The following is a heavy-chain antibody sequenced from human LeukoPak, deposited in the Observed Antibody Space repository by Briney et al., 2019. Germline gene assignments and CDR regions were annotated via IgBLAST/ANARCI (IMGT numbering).Heavy chain of an antibody. CDR1: GYTFTSYD. CDR2: MNPNSANT. J-gene: IGHJ4*02. D-gene: IGHD4-23*01. Sequence: ASVKVSCKASGYTFTSYDINWVRQATGQGLEWMGRMNPNSANTGYEQKFQGRVTITRNTSISTAYMELSSLRSEDTAVYYCARRWSYYFDYWGQGTLVTVSS. CDR3: ARRWSYYFDY. V-gene: IGHV1-8*03.